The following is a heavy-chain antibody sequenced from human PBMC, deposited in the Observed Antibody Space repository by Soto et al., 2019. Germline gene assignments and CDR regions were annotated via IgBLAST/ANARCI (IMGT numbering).Heavy chain of an antibody. CDR2: FNAGNGNT. V-gene: IGHV1-3*01. Sequence: ASVNVSCKASGYTFTSYAMHWVRQAPGQRLEWMGWFNAGNGNTKYSPKFQGRVTITRDTSASTAYMELSSLRSEDTAVYYCAAGPSYMDVWGKGTTVTVSS. CDR3: AAGPSYMDV. CDR1: GYTFTSYA. J-gene: IGHJ6*03.